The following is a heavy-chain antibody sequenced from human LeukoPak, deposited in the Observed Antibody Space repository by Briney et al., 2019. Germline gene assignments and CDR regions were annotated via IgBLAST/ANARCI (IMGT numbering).Heavy chain of an antibody. V-gene: IGHV4-38-2*02. CDR3: ARDSPYDYVWGSYRDLDY. Sequence: SETLSLTCTVSGYSISSGYYWGWIRQPPGKGLEWIGSIYHSGSTYYNPSLKSRVTISVDTSKNQFSLKLSSVTAADTAVYYCARDSPYDYVWGSYRDLDYWGQGTLVTVSS. CDR1: GYSISSGYY. J-gene: IGHJ4*02. CDR2: IYHSGST. D-gene: IGHD3-16*02.